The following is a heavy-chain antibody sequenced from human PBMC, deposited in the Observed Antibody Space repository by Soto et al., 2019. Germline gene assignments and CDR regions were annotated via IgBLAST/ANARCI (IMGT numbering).Heavy chain of an antibody. Sequence: GGSLRLSCAASGFTFSSHSMNWVRQAPGKWLEWVSSISSSGSYIYYADSLKGRFAISRDNAKNSLYLQMNSLRAEDTAVYYCASIPGGPPLRYFDYWGQGXLVTVYS. D-gene: IGHD3-10*01. CDR3: ASIPGGPPLRYFDY. J-gene: IGHJ4*02. CDR1: GFTFSSHS. CDR2: ISSSGSYI. V-gene: IGHV3-21*01.